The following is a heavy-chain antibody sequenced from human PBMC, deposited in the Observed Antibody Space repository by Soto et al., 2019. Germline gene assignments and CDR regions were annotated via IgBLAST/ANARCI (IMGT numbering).Heavy chain of an antibody. J-gene: IGHJ4*02. Sequence: SETLSLTCAVSGGSISSSHWWSWVRQPPGKGLEWIWEIYHSGSTNYNPSLKSRVTISVDKSKNQFSLTLSSVTASDTAVYYCDRREITAAGDDYWGQGTLVTVSS. V-gene: IGHV4-4*02. CDR1: GGSISSSHW. CDR2: IYHSGST. CDR3: DRREITAAGDDY. D-gene: IGHD6-13*01.